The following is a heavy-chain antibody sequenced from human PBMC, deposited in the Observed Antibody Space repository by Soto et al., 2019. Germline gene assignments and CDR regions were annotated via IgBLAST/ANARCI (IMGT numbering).Heavy chain of an antibody. D-gene: IGHD1-26*01. Sequence: PSETLSLTCAVYGGSFSGYYWSWIRQPPGKGLEWIGEINHSGSTNYNPSLESRVTISVDTSKNQFSLKLSSVTAADTAVYYCARGLRRSSRGYMDVWGKGTTVTVSS. J-gene: IGHJ6*03. CDR2: INHSGST. V-gene: IGHV4-34*01. CDR3: ARGLRRSSRGYMDV. CDR1: GGSFSGYY.